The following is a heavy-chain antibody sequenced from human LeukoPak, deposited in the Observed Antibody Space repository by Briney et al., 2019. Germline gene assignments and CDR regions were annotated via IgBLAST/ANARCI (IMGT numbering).Heavy chain of an antibody. V-gene: IGHV3-21*01. CDR2: ITSGSSHI. CDR3: ARDPYSGSYGADYYYYMDV. J-gene: IGHJ6*03. D-gene: IGHD1-26*01. Sequence: PGGSLRLSCAGSGFTFSSYSMNRVRQTPGQGLEWVSSITSGSSHIYYADSVKGRFTISRDNAKSSLYLQMNSLRAEDTAVYYCARDPYSGSYGADYYYYMDVWGKGTTVTISS. CDR1: GFTFSSYS.